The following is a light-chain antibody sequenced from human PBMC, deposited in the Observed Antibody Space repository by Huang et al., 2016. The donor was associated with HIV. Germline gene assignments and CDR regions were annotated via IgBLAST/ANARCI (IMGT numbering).Light chain of an antibody. CDR1: QTSFYSSNNRNY. CDR3: QQYYGIPYT. Sequence: DIVMTQSPASLAVSLCERATINCKSSQTSFYSSNNRNYLAWYQQKPGQSPKVLIYWASTREAGVPDRFSGSGSGTDFTLTISSLQAEDVAVYFCQQYYGIPYTFGQGTKLDIK. J-gene: IGKJ2*01. V-gene: IGKV4-1*01. CDR2: WAS.